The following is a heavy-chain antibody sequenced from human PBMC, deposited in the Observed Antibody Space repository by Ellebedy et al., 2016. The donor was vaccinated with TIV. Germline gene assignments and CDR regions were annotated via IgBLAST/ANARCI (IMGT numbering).Heavy chain of an antibody. V-gene: IGHV4-59*08. CDR2: THYSGST. CDR1: GGSTTSYY. Sequence: MPSETLSLTCTVSGGSTTSYYWDWIRQPPGKGLEWIGYTHYSGSTYYNPSLKSRVTISIDTSRNQFSLRLTSVTAADTAVYFCAGKIAGYYYGLDVWGQGTTVTVSS. J-gene: IGHJ6*02. CDR3: AGKIAGYYYGLDV.